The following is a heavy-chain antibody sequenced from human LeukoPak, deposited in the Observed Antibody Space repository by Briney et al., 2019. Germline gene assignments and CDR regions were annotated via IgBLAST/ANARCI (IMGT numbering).Heavy chain of an antibody. D-gene: IGHD6-19*01. Sequence: SQTLSLTCAISGDSVSSNSAAWNRVRQSPARGLEWLGRTYYRSKWYNEYPVSLKSRITINPDTSKNQFSLQLTSVTPEDTAIYYCGREADDSGLDYWGQGTLVTVSS. CDR3: GREADDSGLDY. CDR2: TYYRSKWYN. J-gene: IGHJ4*02. CDR1: GDSVSSNSAA. V-gene: IGHV6-1*01.